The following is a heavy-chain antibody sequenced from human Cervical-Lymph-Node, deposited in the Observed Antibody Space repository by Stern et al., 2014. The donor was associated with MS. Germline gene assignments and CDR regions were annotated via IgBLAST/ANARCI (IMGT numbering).Heavy chain of an antibody. J-gene: IGHJ5*02. Sequence: VQLVQSGAGVKKPGESLKISCKSSGYDFASQWIGWVRQMPGKGLEWMGIIYPGISETRYSPAFQGKVNISVDKSIDTAYLQWSSLTASDTGMYFCARVDGGWFDLWGPGTLVTVSS. CDR2: IYPGISET. D-gene: IGHD2-15*01. CDR3: ARVDGGWFDL. CDR1: GYDFASQW. V-gene: IGHV5-51*01.